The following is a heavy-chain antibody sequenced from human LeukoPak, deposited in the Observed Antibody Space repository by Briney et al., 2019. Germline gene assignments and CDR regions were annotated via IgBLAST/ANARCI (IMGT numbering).Heavy chain of an antibody. CDR2: ISDSGGST. J-gene: IGHJ4*02. D-gene: IGHD1-26*01. CDR3: DPKRSGSYPFGY. V-gene: IGHV3-23*01. Sequence: PGGSLRLSCAASGFTFSSYAMSWVRQAPGKGLEWVSSISDSGGSTYYADSVKGRFTISRDNSKNTLYLQMNSLRAEDTAVYYCDPKRSGSYPFGYWGQGTLVTVSS. CDR1: GFTFSSYA.